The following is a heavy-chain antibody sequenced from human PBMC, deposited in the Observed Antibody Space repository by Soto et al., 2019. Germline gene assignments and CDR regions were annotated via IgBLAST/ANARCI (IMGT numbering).Heavy chain of an antibody. CDR1: GFTFSSCT. CDR2: ISPSSGHI. Sequence: EVHLVESGGGLVKPGGSLRLSCAVSGFTFSSCTMNWVRQAPGKGLEWVSSISPSSGHIYYADSVKGLFTISRDNATNSLFLQMNSLRGEDTAVYYCSGCSGGACHKTYGMGVWGQGTTVTVSS. D-gene: IGHD2-15*01. J-gene: IGHJ6*02. CDR3: SGCSGGACHKTYGMGV. V-gene: IGHV3-21*06.